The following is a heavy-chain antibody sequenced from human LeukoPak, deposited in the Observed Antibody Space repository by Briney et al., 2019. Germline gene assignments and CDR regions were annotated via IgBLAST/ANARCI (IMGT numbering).Heavy chain of an antibody. CDR2: INHSGST. CDR3: ARVAGRRFGGGRGYYYYMDV. CDR1: GGSFSGYY. J-gene: IGHJ6*03. Sequence: ASETLSLTCAVYGGSFSGYYWSWIRQPPGKGLEWIGEINHSGSTNYNPSLKSRVTISVDTSKNQFSLKLSSVTAADTAVYYCARVAGRRFGGGRGYYYYMDVWGKGTTVTVSS. D-gene: IGHD3-10*01. V-gene: IGHV4-34*01.